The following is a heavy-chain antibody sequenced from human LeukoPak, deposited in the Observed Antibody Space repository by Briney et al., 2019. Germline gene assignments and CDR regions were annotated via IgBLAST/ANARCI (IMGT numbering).Heavy chain of an antibody. J-gene: IGHJ4*02. CDR3: VNFRYNWNDGGL. D-gene: IGHD1-20*01. CDR2: ISGSGGST. V-gene: IGHV3-23*01. Sequence: PGGSLRLSCAASGFTFSSYAMSWVRQAPGKELEWVSAISGSGGSTYYADSVKGPFTISRDNSKNTLYLQMNSLRAEDTAVYYCVNFRYNWNDGGLWGRGTLVTVSS. CDR1: GFTFSSYA.